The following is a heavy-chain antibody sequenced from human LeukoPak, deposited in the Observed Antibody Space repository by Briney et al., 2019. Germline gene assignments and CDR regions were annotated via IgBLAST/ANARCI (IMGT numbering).Heavy chain of an antibody. D-gene: IGHD3-10*01. CDR1: GFTFSSYA. V-gene: IGHV3-23*01. Sequence: GGSLRLSCAAPGFTFSSYAMSWVCQAPGKGLEWVSAISGSGGSTYYADSVKGRFTISRDNSKNTLYLQMNSLRAEDTAVYYCAKDLGRYFEYFQHWGQGTLVTVSS. CDR2: ISGSGGST. J-gene: IGHJ1*01. CDR3: AKDLGRYFEYFQH.